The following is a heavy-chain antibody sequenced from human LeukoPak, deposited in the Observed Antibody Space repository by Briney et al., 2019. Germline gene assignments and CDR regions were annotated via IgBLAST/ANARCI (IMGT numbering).Heavy chain of an antibody. D-gene: IGHD3-10*02. V-gene: IGHV3-48*03. CDR1: GFTFSSYE. J-gene: IGHJ6*04. CDR3: AELGITMIGGV. CDR2: ISSSGSTI. Sequence: GGSLRLSCAASGFTFSSYEMNWVPQAPAKGLERVSYISSSGSTIYYADSAKGRFTISRDNGKNSLYLQMNSLRAEDTAVYYCAELGITMIGGVWGKGTTVTISS.